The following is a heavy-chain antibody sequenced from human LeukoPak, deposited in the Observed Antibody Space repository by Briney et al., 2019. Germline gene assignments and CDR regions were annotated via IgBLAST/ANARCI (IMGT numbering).Heavy chain of an antibody. J-gene: IGHJ4*02. CDR3: ARDYYLADNGYDSSPGY. Sequence: ASVKVSCKASGYTFTGYYMHWVRQAPGQGLEWMGWINPNSGGTNYAQKLQGRVAMTTDTSTSTAYMELRSLRSDDTAVYYCARDYYLADNGYDSSPGYWGQGTLVTVSS. CDR1: GYTFTGYY. D-gene: IGHD5-12*01. V-gene: IGHV1-2*02. CDR2: INPNSGGT.